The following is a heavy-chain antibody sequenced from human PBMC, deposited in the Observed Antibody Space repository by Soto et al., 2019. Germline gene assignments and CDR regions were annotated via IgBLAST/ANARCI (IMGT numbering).Heavy chain of an antibody. V-gene: IGHV3-21*01. CDR3: ASSPSSFQNWFDP. Sequence: EVQLVESGGGLVKPGGSLRLSCAASGFTFSSYSMNWVRQAPGKGLEWVSSISSSSSYIYYADSVKGRFIISRDNAKNSLYLQMNSLRAEDTAVYYCASSPSSFQNWFDPWGQGTLVTVSS. J-gene: IGHJ5*02. CDR1: GFTFSSYS. CDR2: ISSSSSYI. D-gene: IGHD6-6*01.